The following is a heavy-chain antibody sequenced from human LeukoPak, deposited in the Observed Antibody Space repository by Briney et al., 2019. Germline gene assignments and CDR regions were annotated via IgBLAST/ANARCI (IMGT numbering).Heavy chain of an antibody. D-gene: IGHD7-27*01. V-gene: IGHV4-34*01. Sequence: PGGSLRLSCAASGFTFTGNSMHWVRQGPGKGLVWIGEINHSGSTNYNPSLKSRVTISVDTSKNQFSLKLSSVTAADTAVYYCARDRRWGSRQGPTFDPWGQGTLVTVSS. CDR2: INHSGST. CDR1: GFTFTGNS. CDR3: ARDRRWGSRQGPTFDP. J-gene: IGHJ5*02.